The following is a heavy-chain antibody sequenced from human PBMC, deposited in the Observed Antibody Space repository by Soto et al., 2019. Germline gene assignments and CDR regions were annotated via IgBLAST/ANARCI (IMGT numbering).Heavy chain of an antibody. Sequence: QVQLQQWGAGLLKPSETLSLTCAVYGGSFSGYYWSWIRQPPGKGLEWIGEINHSGSTNYNPSLKSRVTISVDTSKNQFSLKLSSVTAADPAVYYCARVGAAAGTGFDPWGQGTLVTVSS. D-gene: IGHD6-13*01. CDR2: INHSGST. J-gene: IGHJ5*02. CDR1: GGSFSGYY. CDR3: ARVGAAAGTGFDP. V-gene: IGHV4-34*01.